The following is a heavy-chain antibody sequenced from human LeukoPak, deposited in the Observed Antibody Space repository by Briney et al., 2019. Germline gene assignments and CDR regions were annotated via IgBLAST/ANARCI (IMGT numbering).Heavy chain of an antibody. CDR1: GFTFDDYA. D-gene: IGHD1-26*01. Sequence: GGSLRLSCAASGFTFDDYAMHWVRHAPGKGLEWVSLISWNGGSTYYADSVKGRFTVSRDNSKNSLYLQMSSLRAEDTALYYCTKDSGSYRDDIDYWGQGTLVTVSS. CDR3: TKDSGSYRDDIDY. V-gene: IGHV3-43D*04. CDR2: ISWNGGST. J-gene: IGHJ4*02.